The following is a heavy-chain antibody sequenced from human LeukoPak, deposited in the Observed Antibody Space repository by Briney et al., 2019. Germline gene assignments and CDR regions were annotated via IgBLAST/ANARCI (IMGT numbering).Heavy chain of an antibody. CDR1: GFTFNTYW. CDR2: IDTGGSNT. D-gene: IGHD6-6*01. CDR3: ARVGREYSSSSPPDY. Sequence: PGGSLRLSCVVSGFTFNTYWMHWVRQGPGKGLVWVSRIDTGGSNTLYADSVRGRFTISRDNAKNTLYLQMNSLRVEDTAMYYCARVGREYSSSSPPDYWGQGTLVTVSP. J-gene: IGHJ4*02. V-gene: IGHV3-74*01.